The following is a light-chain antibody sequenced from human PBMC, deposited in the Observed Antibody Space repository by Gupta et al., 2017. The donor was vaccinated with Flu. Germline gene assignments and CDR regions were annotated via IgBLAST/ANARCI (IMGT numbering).Light chain of an antibody. J-gene: IGKJ4*01. V-gene: IGKV1-27*01. CDR2: PAS. Sequence: DIQMTQSPSSLSATVGDRVTITCRASQDINNYLAWYQQQPGKVPKLLILPASTWQSGGPSRFSGSGAGANVTLTISGLQPEDAATYYCQKYGCGKLNFGGGTKVEIK. CDR1: QDINNY. CDR3: QKYGCGKLN.